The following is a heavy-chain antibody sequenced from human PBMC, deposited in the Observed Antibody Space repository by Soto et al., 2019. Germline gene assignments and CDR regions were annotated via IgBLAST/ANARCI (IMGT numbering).Heavy chain of an antibody. J-gene: IGHJ4*02. V-gene: IGHV4-34*01. Sequence: QVQLQQWGAGLLKPSETLSHTCAVYGGTFSGYYWTWIRQPPGTGLEWIGEINHSGSTNYNPSLKSRGTISVDTSKNQFSLKLTSVTAADAAVYYCARDKITGLFDYWGQGTLVTVSS. CDR2: INHSGST. CDR1: GGTFSGYY. D-gene: IGHD2-8*02. CDR3: ARDKITGLFDY.